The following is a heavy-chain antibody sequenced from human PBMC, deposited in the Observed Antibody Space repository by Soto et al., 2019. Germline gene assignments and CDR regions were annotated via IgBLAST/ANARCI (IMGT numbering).Heavy chain of an antibody. CDR1: GYSISSGYY. CDR3: ARTLPSRYCSGGSCYADP. Sequence: NPSETLSLTCAVSGYSISSGYYWGWIRQPPGKGLEWIGSIYHSGSTYYNPSLKSRVTISVDTSKNQFSLKLSSVTAADTAVYYCARTLPSRYCSGGSCYADPRGQATLVTVSS. J-gene: IGHJ5*02. CDR2: IYHSGST. D-gene: IGHD2-15*01. V-gene: IGHV4-38-2*01.